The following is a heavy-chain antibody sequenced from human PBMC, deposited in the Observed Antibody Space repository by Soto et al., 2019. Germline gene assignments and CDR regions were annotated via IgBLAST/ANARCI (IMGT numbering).Heavy chain of an antibody. V-gene: IGHV1-46*01. Sequence: ASVKVPCKASGYTFTSYYMHWVRQAPGQGLEWMGIINPSGGSTSYAQKFQGRVTMTRDTSTSTVYMELSSLRSEDTAVYYCARDMTTNARGLEQELESGLDYWGQGTLVTVSS. CDR3: ARDMTTNARGLEQELESGLDY. CDR2: INPSGGST. J-gene: IGHJ4*02. CDR1: GYTFTSYY. D-gene: IGHD4-4*01.